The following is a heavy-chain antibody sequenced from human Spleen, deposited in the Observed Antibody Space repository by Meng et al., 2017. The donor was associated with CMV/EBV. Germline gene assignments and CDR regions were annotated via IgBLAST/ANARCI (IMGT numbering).Heavy chain of an antibody. J-gene: IGHJ4*02. V-gene: IGHV3-49*04. D-gene: IGHD2-2*01. Sequence: GGSLRLSCTASGFTFGEYAMSWVRQAPGKGLEWVGFIRSKAYGGTTEYAASVKGRFTISRDDFESMAYIQMNSLKTEDTAVYYCTRDLVAGYCSSTSCPELYYFDYWGQGTLVTVSS. CDR2: IRSKAYGGTT. CDR1: GFTFGEYA. CDR3: TRDLVAGYCSSTSCPELYYFDY.